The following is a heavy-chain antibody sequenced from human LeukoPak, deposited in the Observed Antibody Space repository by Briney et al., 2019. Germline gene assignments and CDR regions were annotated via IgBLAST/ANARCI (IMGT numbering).Heavy chain of an antibody. CDR1: GFTFSNAW. CDR3: TTDVSFTMIVVVTTVRDY. J-gene: IGHJ4*02. CDR2: IKSKTDGGTT. V-gene: IGHV3-15*01. D-gene: IGHD3-22*01. Sequence: GGSLRLSCAASGFTFSNAWMSWVRQAPGKGLEWVGRIKSKTDGGTTDYAAPVKGRFTISRDDSKNTLYLQMNSLKTEDTAVYYCTTDVSFTMIVVVTTVRDYWGQGTLVTVSS.